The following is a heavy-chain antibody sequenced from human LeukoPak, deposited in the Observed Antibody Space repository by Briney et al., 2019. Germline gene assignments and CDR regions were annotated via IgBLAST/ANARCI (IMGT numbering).Heavy chain of an antibody. D-gene: IGHD3-22*01. J-gene: IGHJ4*02. Sequence: GRSLRLSCAASGFTFDDYGMSWVRQAPGEGLEWVSGINWNGGSTGYADPVKGRFTISRDSAKNSLYLQMNSLRAEDTALYYCARGSTYYYDSSGYYFIDYWGQGTLVTVSS. CDR3: ARGSTYYYDSSGYYFIDY. CDR2: INWNGGST. V-gene: IGHV3-20*04. CDR1: GFTFDDYG.